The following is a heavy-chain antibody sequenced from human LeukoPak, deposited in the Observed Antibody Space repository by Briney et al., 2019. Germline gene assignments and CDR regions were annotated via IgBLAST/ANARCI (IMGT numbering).Heavy chain of an antibody. CDR2: IIPIFGTA. V-gene: IGHV1-69*15. CDR1: GGTFSSYA. Sequence: SVKVSCKTSGGTFSSYAISWVRQAPGQGLEWMGRIIPIFGTANYAQKFQGRVTITADESTSTAYMELSSLRSEDTAVYYCARDRVAYCGGDCQIHYGMDVWGQGTTVTVSS. D-gene: IGHD2-21*02. J-gene: IGHJ6*02. CDR3: ARDRVAYCGGDCQIHYGMDV.